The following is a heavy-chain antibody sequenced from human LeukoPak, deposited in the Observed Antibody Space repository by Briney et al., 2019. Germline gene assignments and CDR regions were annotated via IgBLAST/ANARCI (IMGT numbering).Heavy chain of an antibody. CDR3: ARDLGTDDSSGNYFDY. J-gene: IGHJ4*02. V-gene: IGHV1-18*01. Sequence: ASVKVSCKVSGYTLTELSMHWVRQAPGQGLEWMGWISAYNGNTNYAQKLQGRVTMTTDTSTSTAYMELRSLRSDDTAVYYCARDLGTDDSSGNYFDYWGQGTLVTVSS. CDR2: ISAYNGNT. CDR1: GYTLTELS. D-gene: IGHD3-22*01.